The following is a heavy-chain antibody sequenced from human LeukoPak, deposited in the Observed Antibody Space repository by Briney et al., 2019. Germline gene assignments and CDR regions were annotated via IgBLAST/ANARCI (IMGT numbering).Heavy chain of an antibody. J-gene: IGHJ4*02. Sequence: PGGSLRLSCAASGFTFSDYYMSWIRQAPGKGLEWVSYISSSSSYTNYADSVKGRFAISRDNAKSSLYLQMNSLRDEDTAVYYCARVWQDYSGVDYWGQGTLVTVSS. CDR3: ARVWQDYSGVDY. CDR2: ISSSSSYT. CDR1: GFTFSDYY. V-gene: IGHV3-11*06. D-gene: IGHD2-21*01.